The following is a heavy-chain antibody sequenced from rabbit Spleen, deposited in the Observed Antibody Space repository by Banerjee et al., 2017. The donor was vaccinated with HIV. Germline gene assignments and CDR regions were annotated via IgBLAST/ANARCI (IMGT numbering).Heavy chain of an antibody. Sequence: EESGGGLVKPGGTLTLTCKASGFSLFMYWMCWVRQAPGKGLEWIACIYAGDGSTDYANWVNGRFTISKISSTVDLKMTSLTAADTATYFCARDKELDIWGYEFTLWGQGTLVTVS. CDR3: ARDKELDIWGYEFTL. V-gene: IGHV1S42*01. D-gene: IGHD3-1*01. J-gene: IGHJ3*01. CDR2: IYAGDGST. CDR1: GFSLFMYW.